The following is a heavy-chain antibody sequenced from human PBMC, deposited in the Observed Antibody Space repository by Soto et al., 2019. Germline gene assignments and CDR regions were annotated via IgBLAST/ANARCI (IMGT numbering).Heavy chain of an antibody. V-gene: IGHV1-2*02. CDR1: GYTFTGYY. D-gene: IGHD3-22*01. CDR2: IIPDSGGT. J-gene: IGHJ3*02. CDR3: GRDLTSFHGGSGYLHAFDI. Sequence: GASVKVSCKASGYTFTGYYIHWVRQAPGQGLEWMGWIIPDSGGTNYAQKFQGRITMTRDTSISTAYMELSRLRSDDTAVYYCGRDLTSFHGGSGYLHAFDIWGQGTLVTVSS.